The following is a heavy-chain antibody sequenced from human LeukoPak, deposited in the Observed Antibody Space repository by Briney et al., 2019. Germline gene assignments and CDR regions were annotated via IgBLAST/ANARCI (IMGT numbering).Heavy chain of an antibody. CDR1: GASITIGAESYH. CDR2: INHSGST. J-gene: IGHJ6*03. Sequence: SETLSLTCTVSGASITIGAESYHWGWIRQPPGKGLEWIGEINHSGSTNYNPSLKSRVTISVDTSKNQFSLKLSSVTAADTAVYYCARASITGTTDYYYYYYMDVWGKGTTVTVSS. D-gene: IGHD1-7*01. V-gene: IGHV4-39*07. CDR3: ARASITGTTDYYYYYYMDV.